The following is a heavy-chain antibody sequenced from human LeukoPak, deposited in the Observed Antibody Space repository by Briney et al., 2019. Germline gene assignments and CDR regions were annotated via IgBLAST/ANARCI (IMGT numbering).Heavy chain of an antibody. D-gene: IGHD6-19*01. CDR3: ARELSGSSSGVPFNY. Sequence: SETLSLTCTVSGYSISSGYYWGWIRQPPGKGLEWIGSIYHSGTTYYNPSLRSRVTISVDTSKNQFSLRLSSVTAADTAIYYCARELSGSSSGVPFNYWGQGTLVTVSS. CDR2: IYHSGTT. CDR1: GYSISSGYY. J-gene: IGHJ4*02. V-gene: IGHV4-38-2*02.